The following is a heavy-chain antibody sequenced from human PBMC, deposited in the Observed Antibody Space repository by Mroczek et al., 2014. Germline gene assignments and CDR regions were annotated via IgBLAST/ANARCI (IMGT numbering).Heavy chain of an antibody. D-gene: IGHD2-2*02. Sequence: QVQLQQWGPGLVKPSETLSLTCTVSGGSISSSSYYWGWIRQPPGKGLEWIGSIYYSGSTYYNPSLKSRVTISVDTSKNQFSLKLSSVTAADTAVYYCARSCYTGPNDAFDIWGQGTMVTVSS. CDR1: GGSISSSSYY. CDR3: ARSCYTGPNDAFDI. J-gene: IGHJ3*02. V-gene: IGHV4-39*01. CDR2: IYYSGST.